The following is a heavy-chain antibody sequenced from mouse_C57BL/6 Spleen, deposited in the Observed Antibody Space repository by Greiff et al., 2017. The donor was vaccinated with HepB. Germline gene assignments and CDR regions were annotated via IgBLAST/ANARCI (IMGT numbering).Heavy chain of an antibody. J-gene: IGHJ2*01. CDR3: AIHHYKGYFDY. D-gene: IGHD2-12*01. V-gene: IGHV5-12*01. CDR2: ISNGGGST. CDR1: GFTFSDYY. Sequence: DVQLVESGGGLVQPGGSLKLSCAASGFTFSDYYMYWVRQTPEKRLEWVAYISNGGGSTYYPDTVKGRFTISRDNAKNTLYLQMSRLKSEDTAMYYCAIHHYKGYFDYSFQGTTLTVSS.